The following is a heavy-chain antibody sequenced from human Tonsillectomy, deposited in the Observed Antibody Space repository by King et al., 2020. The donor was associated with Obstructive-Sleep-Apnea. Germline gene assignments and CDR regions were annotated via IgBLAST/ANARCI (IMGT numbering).Heavy chain of an antibody. J-gene: IGHJ4*02. Sequence: QLVQSGGGLVQPGGSLRLSCAASGFTFSSYWMSWVRHAPVKGLELGANLKQDGSEKYYVDSVKGRFTISRDNAKNSLYLQMNSLCAEDTAVYYCAREGVGATHFDYWGQGTLVTVSS. D-gene: IGHD1-26*01. CDR3: AREGVGATHFDY. V-gene: IGHV3-7*01. CDR2: LKQDGSEK. CDR1: GFTFSSYW.